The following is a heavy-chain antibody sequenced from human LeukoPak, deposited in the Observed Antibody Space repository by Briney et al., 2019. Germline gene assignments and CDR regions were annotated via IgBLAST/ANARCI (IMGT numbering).Heavy chain of an antibody. CDR2: INHSGST. D-gene: IGHD3-3*01. V-gene: IGHV4-34*01. J-gene: IGHJ6*02. CDR3: ARYPSGVLIRHYYYGMDV. Sequence: PSETLSLTCAVYGGSFSGYYWSWIRQPPGKGLEWIGEINHSGSTNYNPSHKSRVTISVDMSKNQFSLKLSSVTAADTAVYYCARYPSGVLIRHYYYGMDVWGQGTTVTVSS. CDR1: GGSFSGYY.